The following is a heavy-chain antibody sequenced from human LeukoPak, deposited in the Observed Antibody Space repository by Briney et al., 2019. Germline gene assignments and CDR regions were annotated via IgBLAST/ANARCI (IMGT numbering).Heavy chain of an antibody. CDR2: IYYSGST. Sequence: SETLSLTCTVSGGSISSYYWSWIRQPPGKGLEWIGYIYYSGSTNYNPSLKSRVTISVDTSKNRFSLKLSSVTAADTAVYYCARDDGVAVFDPWGQGTLVTVSS. J-gene: IGHJ5*02. V-gene: IGHV4-59*01. D-gene: IGHD2-8*01. CDR1: GGSISSYY. CDR3: ARDDGVAVFDP.